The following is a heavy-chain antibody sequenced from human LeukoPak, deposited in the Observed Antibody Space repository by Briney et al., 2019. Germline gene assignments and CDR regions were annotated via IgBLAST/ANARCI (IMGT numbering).Heavy chain of an antibody. CDR3: AKGHASWSRLVNV. CDR2: ISASDGNT. D-gene: IGHD3-10*01. CDR1: GFTFSNYA. V-gene: IGHV3-23*01. J-gene: IGHJ6*04. Sequence: GGSLRLSCAAPGFTFSNYAIKCVRQVPGKGLQWVSGISASDGNTYYADSVKGRFTISRDNSKNTLNLEMNSLRTEDTAVYHYAKGHASWSRLVNVWGKGTTLTVSS.